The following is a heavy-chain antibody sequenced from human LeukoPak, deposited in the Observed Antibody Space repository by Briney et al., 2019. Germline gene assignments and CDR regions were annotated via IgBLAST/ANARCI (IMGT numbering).Heavy chain of an antibody. CDR1: GGSISSYY. D-gene: IGHD4-23*01. CDR2: IYYSGST. CDR3: ARVADYGGKGTYNWFDP. V-gene: IGHV4-59*01. Sequence: SETLSLTCTVSGGSISSYYWSWIRQPPGKGLEWIGYIYYSGSTNYNPSLRSRVTISVDTSKNQFALKLSSVTAADTAVYYCARVADYGGKGTYNWFDPWGQGTLVTVSS. J-gene: IGHJ5*02.